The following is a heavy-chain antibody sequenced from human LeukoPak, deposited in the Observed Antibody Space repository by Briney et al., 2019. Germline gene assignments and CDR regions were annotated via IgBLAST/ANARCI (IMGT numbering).Heavy chain of an antibody. CDR1: GYSFSNYW. CDR3: ASLRRVIDGMDV. J-gene: IGHJ6*02. V-gene: IGHV5-51*01. D-gene: IGHD2/OR15-2a*01. Sequence: GESLKISCQGSGYSFSNYWIAWVRQMPGRGLEWLGVIYPGDSDTRYSPSFQGQVTISADKSISTAYLQWSSLKASDTAMYYCASLRRVIDGMDVWGQGTTVTVSS. CDR2: IYPGDSDT.